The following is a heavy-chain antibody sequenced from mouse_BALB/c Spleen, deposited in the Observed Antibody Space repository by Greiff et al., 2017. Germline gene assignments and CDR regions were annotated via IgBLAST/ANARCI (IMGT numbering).Heavy chain of an antibody. Sequence: VQLQESGAELARPGASVKLSCKASGYTFTSYWMQWVKQRPGQGLEWIGAIYPGDGDTRYTQKFKGKATLTADKSSSTAYMQLSSLASEDSAVYYCARGPGSMDYWGQGTSVTVSS. CDR3: ARGPGSMDY. CDR2: IYPGDGDT. J-gene: IGHJ4*01. V-gene: IGHV1-87*01. D-gene: IGHD2-2*01. CDR1: GYTFTSYW.